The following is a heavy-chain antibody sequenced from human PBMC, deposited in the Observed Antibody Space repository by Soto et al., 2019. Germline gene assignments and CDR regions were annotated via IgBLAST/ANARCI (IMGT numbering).Heavy chain of an antibody. V-gene: IGHV3-64*01. CDR2: ISSNGGST. CDR3: ARGLRHKLFLPGIAAAGQFDY. Sequence: GGSLRLSCAASGFTFSSYAMHWVRQAPGKGLEYVSAISSNGGSTYYANSVKGRFTISRDNSKNTLYLQMGSLRAEDMAVYYCARGLRHKLFLPGIAAAGQFDYWGQGTLVTVSS. J-gene: IGHJ4*02. D-gene: IGHD6-13*01. CDR1: GFTFSSYA.